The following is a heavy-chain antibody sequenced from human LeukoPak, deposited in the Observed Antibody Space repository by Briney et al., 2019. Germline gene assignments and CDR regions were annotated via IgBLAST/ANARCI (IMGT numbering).Heavy chain of an antibody. J-gene: IGHJ3*01. CDR3: AKDVPYGSGYTAFDF. CDR1: GFTFYDYA. V-gene: IGHV3-9*01. Sequence: GGSLRLSCAASGFTFYDYAMHWVRQAPGKGLEWVSGISWKSGSIGYADSVKGRFTISRDSVKISLYLQMNSLRAEDTALYYCAKDVPYGSGYTAFDFWGQGTMVTVSS. D-gene: IGHD3-10*01. CDR2: ISWKSGSI.